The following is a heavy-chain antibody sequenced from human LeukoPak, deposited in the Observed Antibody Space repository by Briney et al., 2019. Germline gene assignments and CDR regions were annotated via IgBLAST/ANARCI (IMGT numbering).Heavy chain of an antibody. CDR2: IYHSGST. CDR3: ARVDYDILTGYSFHAFDI. V-gene: IGHV4-38-2*02. J-gene: IGHJ3*02. Sequence: PPETLSLTCTVSGYSISSGYYWGWIRQPPGKGLEWIGSIYHSGSTYYNPSLKSRVTISVDTSKNQFSLKLSSVTAADTAVYYCARVDYDILTGYSFHAFDIWGQGTMVTVSS. D-gene: IGHD3-9*01. CDR1: GYSISSGYY.